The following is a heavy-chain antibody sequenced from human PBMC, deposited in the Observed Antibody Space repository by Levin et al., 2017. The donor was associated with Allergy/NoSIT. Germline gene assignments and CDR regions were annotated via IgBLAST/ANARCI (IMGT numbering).Heavy chain of an antibody. D-gene: IGHD3-3*01. Sequence: SGGSLRLSCAASGFTFSSYSMNWVRQAPGKGLEWVSYISSSSSTIYYADSVKGRFTISRDNAKNSLYLQMNSLRAEDTAVYYCARDPYDFWSDPLEGRPINWFDPWGQGTLVTVSS. CDR1: GFTFSSYS. J-gene: IGHJ5*02. V-gene: IGHV3-48*01. CDR3: ARDPYDFWSDPLEGRPINWFDP. CDR2: ISSSSSTI.